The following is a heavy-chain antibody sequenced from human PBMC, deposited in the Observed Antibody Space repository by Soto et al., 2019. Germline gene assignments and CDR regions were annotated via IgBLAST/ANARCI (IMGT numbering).Heavy chain of an antibody. D-gene: IGHD1-26*01. V-gene: IGHV3-73*01. J-gene: IGHJ4*02. Sequence: GGSLRLSCAASGFTFSGSAMHWVRQASGKGLVWVGRIRSKANSYATAYAASVKGRFTISRDDSKNTAYLQMKSLKSEDTAVYYCSSGSYYSSYWGQGTLVTVSS. CDR1: GFTFSGSA. CDR2: IRSKANSYAT. CDR3: SSGSYYSSY.